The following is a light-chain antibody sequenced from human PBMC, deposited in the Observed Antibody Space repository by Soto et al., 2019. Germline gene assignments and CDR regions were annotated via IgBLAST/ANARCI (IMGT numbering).Light chain of an antibody. CDR3: SSYISSRV. Sequence: QSVLTQPASVSGSPGQSITISCTGTSSDVGGYNYVSWYQQHPGKAPKLMIYEVSNRPSGVSNRFSGSKSGNTASLTISGLQAEDEADYYCSSYISSRVFGGGTKLTVL. V-gene: IGLV2-14*01. J-gene: IGLJ3*02. CDR2: EVS. CDR1: SSDVGGYNY.